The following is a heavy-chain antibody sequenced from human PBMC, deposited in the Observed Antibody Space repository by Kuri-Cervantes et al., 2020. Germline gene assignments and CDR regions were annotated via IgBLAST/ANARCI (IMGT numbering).Heavy chain of an antibody. D-gene: IGHD3-10*01. CDR2: ISYDGSNK. J-gene: IGHJ5*02. CDR1: GFTFSTYS. V-gene: IGHV3-30*18. Sequence: GESLKISCAASGFTFSTYSMNWVRQAPGKGLEWVAVISYDGSNKYYADSVKGRFTISRDNSKNTLYLQMNSLRAEDTAVYYCAKPSYGSGRRPIRAWGQGTLVTVSS. CDR3: AKPSYGSGRRPIRA.